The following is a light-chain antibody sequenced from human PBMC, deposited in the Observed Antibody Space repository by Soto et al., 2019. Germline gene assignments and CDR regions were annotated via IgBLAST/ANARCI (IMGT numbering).Light chain of an antibody. CDR2: SAS. J-gene: IGKJ5*01. V-gene: IGKV3-20*01. CDR1: QSISSSY. CDR3: QQYGSSPIT. Sequence: EIVWTQSPGTLSLSPGERATLSCRASQSISSSYLAWYQQKPGQAPRLLIFSASIRATGIPDRFSGSGSGTDFTLTISRLEPEDFAVYYCQQYGSSPITFGQGARLDIK.